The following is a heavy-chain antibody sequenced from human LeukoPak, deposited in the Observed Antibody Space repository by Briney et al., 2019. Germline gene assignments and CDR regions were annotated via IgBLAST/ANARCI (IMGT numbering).Heavy chain of an antibody. CDR1: GGSISSYY. D-gene: IGHD3-10*01. CDR3: ARDLTMVRGAEGPI. J-gene: IGHJ3*02. V-gene: IGHV4-59*01. CDR2: IYYSGST. Sequence: SETLSLTYTVSGGSISSYYWSWIRQPPGKGLEWIGYIYYSGSTNYNPSLKSRVTISVDTSKNQFSLKLSSVTAADTAVYYCARDLTMVRGAEGPIWGQGTMVTVSS.